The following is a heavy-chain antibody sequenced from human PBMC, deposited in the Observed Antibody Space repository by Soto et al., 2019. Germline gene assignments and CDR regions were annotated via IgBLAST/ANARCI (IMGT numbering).Heavy chain of an antibody. D-gene: IGHD3-10*01. V-gene: IGHV3-33*01. J-gene: IGHJ6*02. CDR3: ARDPRYGSGSYRSSYYYGMDV. Sequence: QVQLVESRGGVVQPGRSLRLSCAASGFTFSSYGMHWVRQAPGKGLEWVAVIWYDGSNKYYADSVKGRFTISRDNSKNTLYLQMNSLRAEDTAVYYCARDPRYGSGSYRSSYYYGMDVWGQGTTVTVSS. CDR1: GFTFSSYG. CDR2: IWYDGSNK.